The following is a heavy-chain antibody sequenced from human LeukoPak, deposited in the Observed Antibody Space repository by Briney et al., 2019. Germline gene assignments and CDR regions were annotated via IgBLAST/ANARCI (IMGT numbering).Heavy chain of an antibody. Sequence: ASETLSLTCAVYGGSFSGYYWSWIRQPPGKGLEWIGEINHSGSTNYNPSLKSRVTISVDTSKDQFSLKLSSVTAADTAVYYCARTTEAHSWRTRYYDYYMDVWGKGTTVTVSS. CDR1: GGSFSGYY. CDR2: INHSGST. J-gene: IGHJ6*03. D-gene: IGHD6-13*01. CDR3: ARTTEAHSWRTRYYDYYMDV. V-gene: IGHV4-34*01.